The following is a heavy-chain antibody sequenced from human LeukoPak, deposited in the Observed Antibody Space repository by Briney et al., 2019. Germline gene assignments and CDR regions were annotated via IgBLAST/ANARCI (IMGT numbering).Heavy chain of an antibody. D-gene: IGHD1-14*01. CDR3: AKTIVPTRNYDYYYGMDV. Sequence: GGSLRLSCAASGFTFSSYWMNWARQAPGKGLEWVSAISGSGGSTYYADSVKGRFTISRDNSKSTLYLQMNSLRAEDAAVYYCAKTIVPTRNYDYYYGMDVWGQGTTVTVSS. J-gene: IGHJ6*02. CDR1: GFTFSSYW. V-gene: IGHV3-23*01. CDR2: ISGSGGST.